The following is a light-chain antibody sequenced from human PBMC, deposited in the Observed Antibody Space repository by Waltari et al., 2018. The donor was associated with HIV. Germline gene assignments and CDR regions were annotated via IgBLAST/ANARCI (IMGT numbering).Light chain of an antibody. V-gene: IGKV1-9*01. CDR1: QGISTS. Sequence: EIQLTQSPSLLSASLGDRITIPCRASQGISTSLAWYQQRPGEAPRLLIYAASTLQRGVPSRFSGIASGTRFTLTISGLQHDDLAIYFCQQLYTFPLSFGGGTKVE. CDR2: AAS. J-gene: IGKJ4*01. CDR3: QQLYTFPLS.